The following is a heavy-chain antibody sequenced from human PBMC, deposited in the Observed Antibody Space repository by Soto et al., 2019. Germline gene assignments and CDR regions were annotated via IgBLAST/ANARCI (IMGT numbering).Heavy chain of an antibody. Sequence: GGSLRLSCAASGFTFSNAWMSWVRQAPGKGLEWVGRIKSKTDGGTTDYAAPVKGRFTISRDDSKNTLYLQMNSLKTEDTAVYYCTTPGGSSILVSWFDPWGQGTLVTVSS. D-gene: IGHD6-13*01. CDR1: GFTFSNAW. CDR3: TTPGGSSILVSWFDP. J-gene: IGHJ5*02. V-gene: IGHV3-15*01. CDR2: IKSKTDGGTT.